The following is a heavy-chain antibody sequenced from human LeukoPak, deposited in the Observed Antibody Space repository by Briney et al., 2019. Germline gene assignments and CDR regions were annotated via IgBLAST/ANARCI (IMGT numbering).Heavy chain of an antibody. CDR2: INTNTGNP. J-gene: IGHJ4*02. CDR3: ASWPRRGSQYGSGSYSDY. D-gene: IGHD3-10*01. Sequence: ASVKVSCKASGYTFTSYAMNWVRQAPGQGLEWMGWINTNTGNPTYAQGFTGRFVFSLDTSVSTAYLQISSLKAEDTAVYYCASWPRRGSQYGSGSYSDYWGQGTLVTVSS. CDR1: GYTFTSYA. V-gene: IGHV7-4-1*02.